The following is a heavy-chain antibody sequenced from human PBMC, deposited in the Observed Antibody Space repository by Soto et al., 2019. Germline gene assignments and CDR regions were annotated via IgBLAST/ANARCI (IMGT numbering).Heavy chain of an antibody. CDR3: AKAIVCRIAAAGMDV. CDR2: ISYDGSNK. D-gene: IGHD6-13*01. J-gene: IGHJ6*04. Sequence: QVQLVESGGGVVQPGRSLRLSCAASGFTFSSYGMHWVRQAPGKGLEWVAVISYDGSNKYYADSVKGRFTISRDNSKNTLYLQMNILGDEDTAGYYCAKAIVCRIAAAGMDVLGKGTTVTVSS. V-gene: IGHV3-30*18. CDR1: GFTFSSYG.